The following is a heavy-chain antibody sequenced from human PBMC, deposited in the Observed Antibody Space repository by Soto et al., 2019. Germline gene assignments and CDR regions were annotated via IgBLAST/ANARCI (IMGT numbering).Heavy chain of an antibody. CDR1: GITFSNYY. V-gene: IGHV3-11*06. CDR3: DY. J-gene: IGHJ4*02. Sequence: RLSCAVSGITFSNYYMSWIRQAPGKGLEWVSYIESSGTYTNYADSVRGRFTISRDNAKNSLFLQMNSLRTDDTARYYFDYWGQGTPVTVSS. CDR2: IESSGTYT.